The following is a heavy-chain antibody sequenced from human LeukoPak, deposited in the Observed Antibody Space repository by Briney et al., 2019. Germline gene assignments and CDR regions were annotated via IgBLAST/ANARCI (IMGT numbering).Heavy chain of an antibody. J-gene: IGHJ4*02. CDR2: IWYDGSNK. D-gene: IGHD2-21*02. CDR1: GFTFSSYG. CDR3: AREGRCGGDCYYDY. V-gene: IGHV3-33*01. Sequence: GGSPRLSCAASGFTFSSYGMHWVRQAPGKGLEWVAVIWYDGSNKYYADSVKGRFTISRDNSKNTLYLQMNSLRAEDTAVYYCAREGRCGGDCYYDYWGQRTLVTVSS.